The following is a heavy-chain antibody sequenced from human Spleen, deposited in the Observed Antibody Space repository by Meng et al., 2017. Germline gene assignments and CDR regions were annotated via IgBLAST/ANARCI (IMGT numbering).Heavy chain of an antibody. CDR2: INHSGST. D-gene: IGHD1-26*01. J-gene: IGHJ1*01. Sequence: SETLSLTCVVSGGSFSDYYWSWIRQPPGKGLEWIGEINHSGSTNYNPSLESRATISVDTSKNQFSLKLSSVTAADTAVYYCATSSHGIVGATDPPEYFQHWGQGTLVTVSS. CDR3: ATSSHGIVGATDPPEYFQH. CDR1: GGSFSDYY. V-gene: IGHV4-34*01.